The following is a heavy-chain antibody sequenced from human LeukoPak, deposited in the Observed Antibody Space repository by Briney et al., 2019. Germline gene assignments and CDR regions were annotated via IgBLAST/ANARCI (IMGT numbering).Heavy chain of an antibody. J-gene: IGHJ3*02. CDR2: IKQDASDK. D-gene: IGHD6-6*01. Sequence: PGGSLRLSCAASGFXFSTYWMSWVRQAPGQGLEWVANIKQDASDKKYVDSVKGRFTISRDNAKNSMYLQMNSLRADDTAVYYCASQSSSHAFEIWGQGTMVTVSS. CDR3: ASQSSSHAFEI. CDR1: GFXFSTYW. V-gene: IGHV3-7*05.